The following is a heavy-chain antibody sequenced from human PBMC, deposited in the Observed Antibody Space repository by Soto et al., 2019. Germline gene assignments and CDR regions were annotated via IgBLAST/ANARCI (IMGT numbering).Heavy chain of an antibody. Sequence: SLRLSCAASGFTFSSYSMNWVRQAPGKGLEWVSYISSSSSTIYYADSVKGRFTISRDNAKNSLYLQMNSLRAEDTAVYYCAREDGGRRVRGGVFDYWGQGTLVTVSS. V-gene: IGHV3-48*01. J-gene: IGHJ4*02. CDR2: ISSSSSTI. CDR3: AREDGGRRVRGGVFDY. CDR1: GFTFSSYS. D-gene: IGHD3-10*01.